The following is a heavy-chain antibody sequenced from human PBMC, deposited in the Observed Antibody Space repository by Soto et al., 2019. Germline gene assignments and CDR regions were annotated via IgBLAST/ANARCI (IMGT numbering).Heavy chain of an antibody. CDR1: GGSFSGYY. V-gene: IGHV4-34*01. CDR3: ARARWFGRD. J-gene: IGHJ4*02. Sequence: SETLSLTCAVYGGSFSGYYWTWIRQPPGKGLEWIGEINHSGSTNYNPSLKSRVTISVDTSKNQFSLKLSSVTAADTAVYYCARARWFGRDWGQGTLVTVSS. CDR2: INHSGST. D-gene: IGHD3-10*01.